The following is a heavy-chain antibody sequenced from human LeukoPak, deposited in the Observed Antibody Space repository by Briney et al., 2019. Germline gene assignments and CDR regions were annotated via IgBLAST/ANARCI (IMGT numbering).Heavy chain of an antibody. V-gene: IGHV3-30-3*01. CDR2: ISYDGNNQ. D-gene: IGHD2-15*01. Sequence: GGSLRLSCAVSGFAFSSLAMHWVRQAPGKGLEWVAFISYDGNNQYYADSVKGRFTISRDNSKNTLYLQMNNLRAEDTAIYYCARVGSRYCSGANCYDGFWGQGTLVSVSS. J-gene: IGHJ4*02. CDR3: ARVGSRYCSGANCYDGF. CDR1: GFAFSSLA.